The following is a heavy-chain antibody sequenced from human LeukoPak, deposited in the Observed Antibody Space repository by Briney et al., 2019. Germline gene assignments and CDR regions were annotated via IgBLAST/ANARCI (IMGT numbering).Heavy chain of an antibody. D-gene: IGHD1-7*01. CDR3: ARGLHGNFFWWFDP. Sequence: GESLKISCKGSGNIFTNHWIGWVRQMPGKGLEWMGLIYPGDSNTKYSPAFQGQVTISADKSISTAYLQWSSLQASDTAIYYCARGLHGNFFWWFDPWGQGTLVTVSS. J-gene: IGHJ5*02. CDR1: GNIFTNHW. CDR2: IYPGDSNT. V-gene: IGHV5-51*01.